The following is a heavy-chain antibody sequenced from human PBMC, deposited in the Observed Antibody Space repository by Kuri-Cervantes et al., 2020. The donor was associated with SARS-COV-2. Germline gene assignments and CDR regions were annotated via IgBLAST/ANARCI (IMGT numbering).Heavy chain of an antibody. Sequence: SETLSLTCTVSGGSVSSGSYYWSWIRQPPGKGLEWIGYIYYSGSTYYNPSLKSRVTISVDTSKNQFSLKLSSVTAADTAVYYCARDHYDFWSGYNQMGYFDLWGRGTLVTVSS. CDR2: IYYSGST. V-gene: IGHV4-61*01. CDR1: GGSVSSGSYY. D-gene: IGHD3-3*01. CDR3: ARDHYDFWSGYNQMGYFDL. J-gene: IGHJ2*01.